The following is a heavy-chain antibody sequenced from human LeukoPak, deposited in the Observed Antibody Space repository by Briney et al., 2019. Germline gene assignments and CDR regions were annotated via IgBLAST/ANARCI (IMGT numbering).Heavy chain of an antibody. V-gene: IGHV4-39*07. CDR3: ARGYSSSWYNWFDP. Sequence: KSSETLSLTCTVSGGSISSSSYYWGWIRQPPGKGLEWIGEINHSGSTNYNPSLKSRVTISVDTSKNQFSLKLSSVTAADTAVYYCARGYSSSWYNWFDPWGQGTLVTVSS. D-gene: IGHD6-13*01. CDR1: GGSISSSSYY. J-gene: IGHJ5*02. CDR2: INHSGST.